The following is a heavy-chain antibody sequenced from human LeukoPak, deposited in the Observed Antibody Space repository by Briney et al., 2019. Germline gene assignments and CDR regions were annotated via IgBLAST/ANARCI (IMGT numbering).Heavy chain of an antibody. Sequence: GGSLRLSCAASGFTFSSYSMNWVRPAPGKGLEWVSAISGSGGSTYYADSVKGRFTISRDNSKNTLYLQMNSLRAEDTAVYYCAKGGDGYLPHTWGQGTLVTVSS. CDR1: GFTFSSYS. D-gene: IGHD5-24*01. CDR2: ISGSGGST. V-gene: IGHV3-23*01. CDR3: AKGGDGYLPHT. J-gene: IGHJ5*02.